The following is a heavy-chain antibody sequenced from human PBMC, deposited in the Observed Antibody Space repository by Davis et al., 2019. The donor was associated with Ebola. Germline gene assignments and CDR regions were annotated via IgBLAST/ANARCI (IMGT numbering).Heavy chain of an antibody. J-gene: IGHJ3*02. D-gene: IGHD3-22*01. Sequence: GESLKISCKASGYKFTDSWIGWVRQMPGKGLEWMGIIYPGDSDTRYSPSFQGQVTISADKSISIAYLQWSSLKASDTAMYYCARHRYDSSGLGAFDIWGQGTMVTVSS. CDR3: ARHRYDSSGLGAFDI. V-gene: IGHV5-51*01. CDR1: GYKFTDSW. CDR2: IYPGDSDT.